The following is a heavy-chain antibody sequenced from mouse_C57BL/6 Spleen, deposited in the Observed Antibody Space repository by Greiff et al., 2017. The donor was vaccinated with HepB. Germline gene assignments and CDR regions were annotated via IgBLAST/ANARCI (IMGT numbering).Heavy chain of an antibody. D-gene: IGHD1-1*01. CDR1: GYTFTSYW. CDR3: ARGYYYGSSYRGAMDY. Sequence: QVQLQQPGAELVKPGASVKLSCKASGYTFTSYWMHWVKQRPGQGLEWIGMIHPNSGSTNYNEKFKSKATLTVDKSSSTAYMQLSSLTSEDSAVYYCARGYYYGSSYRGAMDYWGQGTSVTVSS. CDR2: IHPNSGST. J-gene: IGHJ4*01. V-gene: IGHV1-64*01.